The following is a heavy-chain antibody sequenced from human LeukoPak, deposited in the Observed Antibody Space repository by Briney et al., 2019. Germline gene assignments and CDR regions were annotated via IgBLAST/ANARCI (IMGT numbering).Heavy chain of an antibody. Sequence: GASVKVSCKASGYTFTGYYMHWVRQAPGQGGEGMGWINPNSGGTNYAQKFQGRVTMTTHTSISTAYMELSRLRSDDTAVYYCAAAHCSSTSCSIYYYYYYMDVWGKGTTVTVSS. CDR1: GYTFTGYY. V-gene: IGHV1-2*02. CDR2: INPNSGGT. D-gene: IGHD2-2*01. J-gene: IGHJ6*03. CDR3: AAAHCSSTSCSIYYYYYYMDV.